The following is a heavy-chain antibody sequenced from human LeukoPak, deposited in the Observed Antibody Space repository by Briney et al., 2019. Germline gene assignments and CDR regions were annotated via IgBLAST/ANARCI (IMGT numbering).Heavy chain of an antibody. Sequence: SVKVSCKASGGTFSSYAISWVRQAPGQGLEWMGGIIPIFGTANYAQKFQGRVTITADESTSTAYMELSSLRSEDTAVYYCARDGPLLESLSLNWFDPWGQGTLVTVSS. CDR3: ARDGPLLESLSLNWFDP. V-gene: IGHV1-69*13. J-gene: IGHJ5*02. CDR1: GGTFSSYA. D-gene: IGHD3-3*01. CDR2: IIPIFGTA.